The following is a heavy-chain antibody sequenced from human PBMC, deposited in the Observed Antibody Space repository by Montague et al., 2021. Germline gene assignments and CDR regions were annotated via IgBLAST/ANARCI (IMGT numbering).Heavy chain of an antibody. J-gene: IGHJ4*02. V-gene: IGHV3-7*03. CDR1: GLIFSHSW. Sequence: SLRLSCAASGLIFSHSWMAWVRLPPGKGLEWVAGVNPDGSQVGYVESVKGRFTVSKDNAKNSLFLQMNSLRGDDTALYYCARNPAYGALDYWGQGTVVTVSS. CDR2: VNPDGSQV. D-gene: IGHD4/OR15-4a*01. CDR3: ARNPAYGALDY.